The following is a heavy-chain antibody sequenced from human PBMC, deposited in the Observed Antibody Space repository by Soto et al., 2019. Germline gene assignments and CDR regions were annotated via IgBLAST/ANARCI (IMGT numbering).Heavy chain of an antibody. D-gene: IGHD3-3*01. J-gene: IGHJ3*02. CDR3: ARVPILRFLDRRAFDI. CDR1: GYTFTIYG. Sequence: VKVSCKASGYTFTIYGISWVLQAPGQGLEWMGWISAYNGNTNYAQKLQGRVTMTTDTSTSTAYMELRSLRSDDTAVYYCARVPILRFLDRRAFDIWGQGTMVTVSS. V-gene: IGHV1-18*01. CDR2: ISAYNGNT.